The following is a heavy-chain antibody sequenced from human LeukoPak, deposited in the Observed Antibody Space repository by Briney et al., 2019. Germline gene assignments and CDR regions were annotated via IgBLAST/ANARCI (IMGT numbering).Heavy chain of an antibody. V-gene: IGHV3-7*01. D-gene: IGHD1-1*01. Sequence: GSLRPSCAASGFNFSSYVMSWVRQAPGKGLEWVANIKRDGSEKYYVDSVKGQFTIFRDNAKNSLYLQMNSLRVEDTAVYYCVRDDGATKPCWGQGTLVTVSS. J-gene: IGHJ4*02. CDR1: GFNFSSYV. CDR2: IKRDGSEK. CDR3: VRDDGATKPC.